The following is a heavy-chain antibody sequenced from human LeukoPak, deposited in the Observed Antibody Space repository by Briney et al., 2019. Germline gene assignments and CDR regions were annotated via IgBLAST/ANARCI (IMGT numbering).Heavy chain of an antibody. D-gene: IGHD3-22*01. CDR1: GYTFTGYY. CDR2: INPNSGGT. V-gene: IGHV1-2*02. J-gene: IGHJ4*02. CDR3: ARDLPEGSSGYALLSYES. Sequence: ASVKVSCKASGYTFTGYYMRWVRQAPGQGLEWMGWINPNSGGTNYAQKFQGRVTMTRDTSISTAYMELSRLRSDDTAVYYCARDLPEGSSGYALLSYESWGQGTLVTVSS.